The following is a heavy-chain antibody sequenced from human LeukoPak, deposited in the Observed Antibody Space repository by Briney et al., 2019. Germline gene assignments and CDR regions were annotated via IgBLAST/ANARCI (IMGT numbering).Heavy chain of an antibody. V-gene: IGHV4-31*03. CDR2: IYYSGST. CDR3: ARDREYSYGSGRYYYGMDV. CDR1: GGSLSSGGYY. D-gene: IGHD5-18*01. Sequence: SETLSLTCTVSGGSLSSGGYYWSWIRQHPGKGLEWIGYIYYSGSTYYNPSLKSRVTISVDTSKNQFSLKLSSVTAADTAVYYCARDREYSYGSGRYYYGMDVWGQGTTVTVSS. J-gene: IGHJ6*02.